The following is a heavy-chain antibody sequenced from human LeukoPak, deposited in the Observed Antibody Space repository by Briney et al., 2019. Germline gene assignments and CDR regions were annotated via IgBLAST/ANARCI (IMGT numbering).Heavy chain of an antibody. CDR3: AREEITRGIAAAGVDY. D-gene: IGHD6-13*01. CDR1: GYTFTNYG. Sequence: ASVKVSCKASGYTFTNYGVSWVRQAPGQGLEWMGWISAYNGNTNYAQKFQGRVTITADESTSTAYMELSSLRSEDTAVYYCAREEITRGIAAAGVDYWGQGTLVSVSS. CDR2: ISAYNGNT. J-gene: IGHJ4*02. V-gene: IGHV1-18*01.